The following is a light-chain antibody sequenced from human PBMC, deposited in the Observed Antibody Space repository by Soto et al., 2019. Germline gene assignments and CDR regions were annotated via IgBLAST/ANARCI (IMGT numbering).Light chain of an antibody. V-gene: IGLV2-14*01. J-gene: IGLJ2*01. CDR2: EVS. CDR1: SSDVGAYNY. CDR3: SSYTTYNTLV. Sequence: QSVLTQPASVSESPGQSITISCTGTSSDVGAYNYVSWYQQYPGKAPKLMIYEVSNRPSGVSIRFSGSKSGNTASPTISGLQAEDEAHYYCSSYTTYNTLVFGGGTKLTVL.